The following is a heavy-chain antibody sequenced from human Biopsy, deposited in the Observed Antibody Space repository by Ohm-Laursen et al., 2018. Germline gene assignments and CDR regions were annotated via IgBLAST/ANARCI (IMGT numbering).Heavy chain of an antibody. CDR1: GGTFSNYA. J-gene: IGHJ4*02. CDR3: ARGEVTFGELIVSLDS. D-gene: IGHD3-16*02. Sequence: ASVKVSCKASGGTFSNYAISWVRQAPGQGLEWMGWIRPLNGDTKYGQKFQDRVTMTTDTSTSTVYMELTSLRSDDTAVYYCARGEVTFGELIVSLDSWGQGTLVTVS. CDR2: IRPLNGDT. V-gene: IGHV1-18*01.